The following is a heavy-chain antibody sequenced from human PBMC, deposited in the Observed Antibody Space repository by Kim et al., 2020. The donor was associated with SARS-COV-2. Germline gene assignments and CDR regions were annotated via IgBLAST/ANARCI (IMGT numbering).Heavy chain of an antibody. V-gene: IGHV4-59*08. CDR3: ARTPRYYYGSGSYYHQNY. D-gene: IGHD3-10*01. CDR2: IYYSGST. CDR1: GGSISSYY. Sequence: SETLSLTCTVSGGSISSYYLSWIRQPPGKGLEWIGYIYYSGSTNYNPSLKSRVTISVDTSKNQFSLKLSSVTAADTAVYYCARTPRYYYGSGSYYHQNY. J-gene: IGHJ4*01.